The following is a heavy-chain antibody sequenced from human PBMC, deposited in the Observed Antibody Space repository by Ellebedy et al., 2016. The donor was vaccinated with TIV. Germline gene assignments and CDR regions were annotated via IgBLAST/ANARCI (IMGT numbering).Heavy chain of an antibody. V-gene: IGHV1-2*04. Sequence: ASVKVSCXASGYSFTAYFMHWVRQAPGQGPEWMGWINPHSGDTRVAQKFQGWLTMTMDSSISTGYMELNGLQSDDTAVYFCARVDVWGRGTTVTVSS. CDR1: GYSFTAYF. CDR2: INPHSGDT. CDR3: ARVDV. J-gene: IGHJ6*04.